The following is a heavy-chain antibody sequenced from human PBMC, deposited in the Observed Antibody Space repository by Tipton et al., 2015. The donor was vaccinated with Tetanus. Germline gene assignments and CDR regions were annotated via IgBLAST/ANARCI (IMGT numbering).Heavy chain of an antibody. V-gene: IGHV4-59*01. CDR1: GGSITSYY. CDR2: IYDSYDSGST. J-gene: IGHJ4*02. CDR3: ARGYGSNCYYLDY. Sequence: TLYLTCTVSGGSITSYYWTWIRQPPGKGLEWIGYIYDSYDSGSTKYNPSLKRRVTISVNTSKNQFSLRLTSVTAADTAVYYCARGYGSNCYYLDYWGQGTLVTVSS. D-gene: IGHD6-13*01.